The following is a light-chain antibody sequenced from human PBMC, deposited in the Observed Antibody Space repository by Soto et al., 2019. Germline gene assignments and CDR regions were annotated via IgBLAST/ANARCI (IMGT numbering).Light chain of an antibody. CDR3: QQYKKWPPLT. J-gene: IGKJ4*01. CDR1: QSVAFH. CDR2: GAF. V-gene: IGKV3-15*01. Sequence: EIVMTQSPATLSVSPGETPTLSCRASQSVAFHLAWYQQKPGQGPRLLIYGAFTRATGIPARFSGSGSGTEFTLTISSLQSEDFAVYYCQQYKKWPPLTFGGGTKVEIK.